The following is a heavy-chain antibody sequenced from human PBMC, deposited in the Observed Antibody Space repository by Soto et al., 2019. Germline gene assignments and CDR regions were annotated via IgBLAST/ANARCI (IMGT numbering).Heavy chain of an antibody. J-gene: IGHJ4*02. CDR3: ASTRDDYGDYVGKFDY. CDR2: IYYSGST. Sequence: QVQLQESGPGLVKPSETLSLTCTVSGGSISSYYWSWIRQPPGKGLEWIGYIYYSGSTNYNPSLKSRVTISVDTSKNQFSLKLSSVTAADTAVYYCASTRDDYGDYVGKFDYWGQGTLVTVSS. V-gene: IGHV4-59*08. D-gene: IGHD4-17*01. CDR1: GGSISSYY.